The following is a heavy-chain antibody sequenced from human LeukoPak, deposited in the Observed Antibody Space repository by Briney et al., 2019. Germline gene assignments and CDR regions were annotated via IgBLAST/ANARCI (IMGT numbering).Heavy chain of an antibody. V-gene: IGHV4-31*03. Sequence: SETLSLTCTVSGGSISSGGYYWSWIRQHPGQGLEWIGYIYYSGSTYYNPSPKSRVTISVDTSKNQFSLKLSSVTAADTAVYYCARGNIPDAFDIWGQGTMVTVSS. D-gene: IGHD2/OR15-2a*01. CDR1: GGSISSGGYY. CDR3: ARGNIPDAFDI. CDR2: IYYSGST. J-gene: IGHJ3*02.